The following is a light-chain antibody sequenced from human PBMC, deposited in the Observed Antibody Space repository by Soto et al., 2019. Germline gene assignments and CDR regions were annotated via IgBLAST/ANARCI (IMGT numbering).Light chain of an antibody. V-gene: IGLV2-14*01. CDR1: SSDIGGYNA. CDR3: NSFRVSHLYV. Sequence: QSALTQHACASGSPGQTITISCTGTSSDIGGYNAVSWYQHHPGKAPKLIIYEVTHRPSGVSDRFSASKSGNTASLTISGLQAEDEADYYCNSFRVSHLYVFGTGTKVTVL. CDR2: EVT. J-gene: IGLJ1*01.